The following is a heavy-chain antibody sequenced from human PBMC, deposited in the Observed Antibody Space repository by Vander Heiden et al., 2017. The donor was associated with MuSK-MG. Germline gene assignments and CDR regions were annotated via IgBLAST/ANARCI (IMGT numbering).Heavy chain of an antibody. Sequence: QVQLQESGPGLVKPSEALSPTCAVSGYSISRGYYWGWIRQPPGKGLGWIGSSYHRGGTYYNPALKSRVTITVDTSKNQLSLKLSGLTAADTAGYYGARLGEDMVRGAKDYWCRG. V-gene: IGHV4-38-2*01. CDR3: ARLGEDMVRGAKDY. D-gene: IGHD3-10*01. CDR2: SYHRGGT. CDR1: GYSISRGYY. J-gene: IGHJ4*02.